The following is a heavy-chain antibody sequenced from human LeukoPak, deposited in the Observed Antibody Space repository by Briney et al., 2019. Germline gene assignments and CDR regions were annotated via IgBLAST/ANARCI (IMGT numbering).Heavy chain of an antibody. CDR2: IYTSGST. D-gene: IGHD4-11*01. Sequence: PSETLSLTCTVSGGSISSFYWSWIRQPAGKGLEWIGRIYTSGSTNYNPSLKSRVTMSVDTSKNQFSLKLSSVTAADTAVYYCASGDDYSNYLGVFDYWGQGTLVTVSS. J-gene: IGHJ4*02. V-gene: IGHV4-4*07. CDR1: GGSISSFY. CDR3: ASGDDYSNYLGVFDY.